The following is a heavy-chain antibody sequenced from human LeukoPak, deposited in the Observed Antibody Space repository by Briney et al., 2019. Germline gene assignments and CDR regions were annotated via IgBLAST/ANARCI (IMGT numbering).Heavy chain of an antibody. D-gene: IGHD3-22*01. Sequence: PGGSLRLSCAASGFTFSNYIMNWVRQAPGKGLEWVASISGGSSYIFHADSVKGRFTISRDNSKNSVFLQMNSLRVDDTALYYCARGDYYDSSSHYWGQGTLVIVSS. CDR3: ARGDYYDSSSHY. J-gene: IGHJ1*01. CDR2: ISGGSSYI. CDR1: GFTFSNYI. V-gene: IGHV3-21*01.